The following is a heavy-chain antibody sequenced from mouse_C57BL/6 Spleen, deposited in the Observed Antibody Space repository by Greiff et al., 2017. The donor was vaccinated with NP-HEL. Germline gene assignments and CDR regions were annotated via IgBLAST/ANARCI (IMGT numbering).Heavy chain of an antibody. Sequence: EVQRVESGGGLVKPGGSLKLSCAASGFTFSSYAMSWVRQTPEKRLEWVATISDGGSYTYYPDNVKGRFTISRDNAKNNLYLQMSHLKSEDTAMYYCAREDSDYWGQGTLVTVSA. CDR2: ISDGGSYT. V-gene: IGHV5-4*01. CDR1: GFTFSSYA. CDR3: AREDSDY. J-gene: IGHJ3*01.